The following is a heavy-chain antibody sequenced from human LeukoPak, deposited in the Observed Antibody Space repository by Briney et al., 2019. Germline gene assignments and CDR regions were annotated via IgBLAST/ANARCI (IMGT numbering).Heavy chain of an antibody. CDR2: MNPNSGNT. Sequence: ASVKVSCKASGYTFTSYDINWVRQATGQGLEWMGWMNPNSGNTGYAQKFQGRVTMTRDTSISTDYMELSSLRSEDTAVYYCARKGYCSSTSCFSIYYYGMDVWGQGTTVTVSS. CDR1: GYTFTSYD. V-gene: IGHV1-8*01. J-gene: IGHJ6*02. D-gene: IGHD2-2*01. CDR3: ARKGYCSSTSCFSIYYYGMDV.